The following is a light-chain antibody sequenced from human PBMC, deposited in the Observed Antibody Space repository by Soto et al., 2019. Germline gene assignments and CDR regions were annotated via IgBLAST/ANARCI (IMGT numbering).Light chain of an antibody. Sequence: VMTPSPATLSVSQGERATLSCRASQTLSGNFAWYPQKPGQPPRLPIYRAYSTATGIPDRFSGIGSGTDFTLTTSSLQSQDFAVYYCQYYNKRPPTSTFGQGTQL. CDR2: RAY. CDR3: QYYNKRPPTST. V-gene: IGKV3D-15*01. J-gene: IGKJ5*01. CDR1: QTLSGN.